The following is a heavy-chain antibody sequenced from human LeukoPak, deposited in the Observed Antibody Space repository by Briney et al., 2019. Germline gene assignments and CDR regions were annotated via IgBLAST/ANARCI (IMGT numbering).Heavy chain of an antibody. V-gene: IGHV1-18*01. CDR2: ITAYDGNT. Sequence: GASVKVSCKASGYTFTSYGISWVRQAPGQGLEWMGWITAYDGNTNYAQKLHGRVTMTTDTSTSTAYIEMRCLRSDDTAVYYCARGYRATIFGVVPLVDYWGQGTLVTVSS. J-gene: IGHJ4*02. CDR1: GYTFTSYG. D-gene: IGHD3-3*01. CDR3: ARGYRATIFGVVPLVDY.